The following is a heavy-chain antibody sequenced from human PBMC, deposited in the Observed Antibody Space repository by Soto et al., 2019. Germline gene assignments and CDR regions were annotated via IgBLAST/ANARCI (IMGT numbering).Heavy chain of an antibody. J-gene: IGHJ4*02. CDR3: TRRPYRSTSGGIDY. D-gene: IGHD2-15*01. CDR1: GDSISSNTYY. V-gene: IGHV4-39*07. CDR2: IYYTGST. Sequence: PSETLSLTCTVSGDSISSNTYYWGWIRQPPGKGLEWIGNIYYTGSTEYSPSLRSRVTISVDKSKNQISLKVSSVTAADTAVYYCTRRPYRSTSGGIDYWGQGTLVTVS.